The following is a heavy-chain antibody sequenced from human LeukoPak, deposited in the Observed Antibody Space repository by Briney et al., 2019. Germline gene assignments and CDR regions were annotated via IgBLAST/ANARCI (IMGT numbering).Heavy chain of an antibody. D-gene: IGHD6-13*01. V-gene: IGHV4-59*13. Sequence: SETLSLTCTVSGGSISSYYWSWIRQPPGKGLEWIGYIYYSGSTNYNPSLKSRVTISVDPSKNQFSLKLSSVTAADTAVYYCARETPAAGPFDYWGQGTLVTVSS. CDR1: GGSISSYY. CDR2: IYYSGST. J-gene: IGHJ4*02. CDR3: ARETPAAGPFDY.